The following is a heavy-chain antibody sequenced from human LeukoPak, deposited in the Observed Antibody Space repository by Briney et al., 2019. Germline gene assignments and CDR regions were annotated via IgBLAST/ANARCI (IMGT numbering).Heavy chain of an antibody. Sequence: GGSLRLSCAASGFTFSSFEMNWVRQAPGKGLEWVSYISSSASTIYYADSVKGQFTISRDNAKNSLYLQMNSLRAEDTAVYYCAAEYYDSSGYPYYFDYWGQGTLVTVSS. J-gene: IGHJ4*02. V-gene: IGHV3-48*03. D-gene: IGHD3-22*01. CDR2: ISSSASTI. CDR1: GFTFSSFE. CDR3: AAEYYDSSGYPYYFDY.